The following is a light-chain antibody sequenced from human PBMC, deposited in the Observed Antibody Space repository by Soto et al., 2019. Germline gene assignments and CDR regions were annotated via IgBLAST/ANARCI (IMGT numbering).Light chain of an antibody. J-gene: IGKJ4*01. CDR3: QQANSFPLT. Sequence: DIQMTQSPSSVSASVGDRVTITCQASQAISSLLAWYQQKPGKAPNLLIHTASSLQSGVPSRFSGSGSGTDFTLTISSLQPEDFATYYCQQANSFPLTFGGGTKVEIK. CDR2: TAS. V-gene: IGKV1-12*01. CDR1: QAISSL.